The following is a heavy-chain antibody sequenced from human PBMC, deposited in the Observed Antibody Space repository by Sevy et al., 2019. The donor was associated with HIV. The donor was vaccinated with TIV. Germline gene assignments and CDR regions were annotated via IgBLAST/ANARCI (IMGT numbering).Heavy chain of an antibody. V-gene: IGHV4-4*07. J-gene: IGHJ4*02. D-gene: IGHD1-1*01. CDR2: IYTSGRT. Sequence: SETLSLTCTVSGDSFSSYYWSWIRQPAGKGLEWIGRIYTSGRTNYNPSLKSRVTMSVDTSKNQFSLMLRSVTAADTAVYFCTRGEVQLWPSGFDYWGQGTLVTVSS. CDR3: TRGEVQLWPSGFDY. CDR1: GDSFSSYY.